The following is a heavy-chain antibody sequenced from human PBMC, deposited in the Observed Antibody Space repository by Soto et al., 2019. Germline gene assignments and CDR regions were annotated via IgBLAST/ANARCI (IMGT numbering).Heavy chain of an antibody. CDR3: ARDLVNWKVNYYYYGMDV. CDR1: GYTFTSYA. Sequence: ASVKVSCKASGYTFTSYAMHWVRQAPGQRLEWMGWINAGNGNTKYSQKFQGRVTITRDTSASTAYMELSSLRSEDTAVYYCARDLVNWKVNYYYYGMDVWGQGTTVTVSS. J-gene: IGHJ6*02. V-gene: IGHV1-3*01. D-gene: IGHD1-1*01. CDR2: INAGNGNT.